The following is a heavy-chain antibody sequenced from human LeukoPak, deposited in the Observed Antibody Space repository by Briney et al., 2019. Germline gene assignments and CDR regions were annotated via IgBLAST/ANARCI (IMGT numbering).Heavy chain of an antibody. CDR2: IYTSGST. CDR1: GGSISSGSYY. CDR3: AREDGDY. V-gene: IGHV4-61*02. J-gene: IGHJ4*02. Sequence: PSQTLSLTCTVSGGSISSGSYYWSWIRQPAGKGLEWIGRIYTSGSTNYNPSLKSRVTISVDTSKNQFSLKLSSVTAADTAVYYCAREDGDYWGQGTLVTVSS.